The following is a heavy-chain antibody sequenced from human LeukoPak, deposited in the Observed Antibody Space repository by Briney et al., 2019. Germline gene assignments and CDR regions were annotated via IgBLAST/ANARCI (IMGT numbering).Heavy chain of an antibody. CDR1: GGSISSYY. CDR3: ARSRQYSYGPFDY. J-gene: IGHJ4*02. Sequence: SETLSLTCTVSGGSISSYYWSWIRQPPGKGLEWIGYVSYTGSTTYNPYLKSRVTISIETSKNQFSLRLSSVTAADTSVYYCARSRQYSYGPFDYWGQGALVTVSS. V-gene: IGHV4-59*01. CDR2: VSYTGST. D-gene: IGHD5-18*01.